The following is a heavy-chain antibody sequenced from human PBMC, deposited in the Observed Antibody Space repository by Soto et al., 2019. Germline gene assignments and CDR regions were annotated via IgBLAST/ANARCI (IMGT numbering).Heavy chain of an antibody. Sequence: QVQLVESGGGVVKPGRSLRPSCAASGFTFSSYAMHWVRQAPGKGLEWVAVISYDGSNKYYADSVKGRFTISRDNSKNTLYLQMNSLRAEDTAVYYCARGGFALTYYDFWSGYSRLDYWGQGTLVTVSS. D-gene: IGHD3-3*01. J-gene: IGHJ4*02. CDR1: GFTFSSYA. CDR2: ISYDGSNK. CDR3: ARGGFALTYYDFWSGYSRLDY. V-gene: IGHV3-30-3*01.